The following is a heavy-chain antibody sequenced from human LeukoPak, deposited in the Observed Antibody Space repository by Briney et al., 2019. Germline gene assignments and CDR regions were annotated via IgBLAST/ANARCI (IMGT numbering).Heavy chain of an antibody. Sequence: SSETQSLTCTVSGGSISSYYWSWIRQPPGKGLEWIGYIYYSGSTNYNPSLKSRVTISVDTSKNQFSLKLSSVTAADTAVYYCARGALYYYDSSGYYNAEYFQHWGQGTLVTVSS. CDR2: IYYSGST. D-gene: IGHD3-22*01. CDR3: ARGALYYYDSSGYYNAEYFQH. CDR1: GGSISSYY. J-gene: IGHJ1*01. V-gene: IGHV4-59*01.